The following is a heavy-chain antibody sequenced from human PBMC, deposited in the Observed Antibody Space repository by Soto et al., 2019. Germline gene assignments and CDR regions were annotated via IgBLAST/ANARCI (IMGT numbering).Heavy chain of an antibody. V-gene: IGHV1-2*02. CDR1: GYRFSDYY. CDR2: MNPNSGDT. CDR3: ARESGGATATLDYYYFYMDV. D-gene: IGHD5-12*01. Sequence: QVQLVQSGAGVKKPGASVTVSCKASGYRFSDYYLHWVRQAPGQGPEWMGWMNPNSGDTKYAQKFKGRVTMTRDTSVRTAFMERNWLKSDDTAVYYCARESGGATATLDYYYFYMDVWGIGTTVTVSS. J-gene: IGHJ6*03.